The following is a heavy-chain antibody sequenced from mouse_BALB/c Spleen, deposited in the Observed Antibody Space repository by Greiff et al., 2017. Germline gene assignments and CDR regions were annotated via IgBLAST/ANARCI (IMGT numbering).Heavy chain of an antibody. V-gene: IGHV14-3*02. CDR3: SYDGYYRADY. CDR2: IDPANGNT. D-gene: IGHD2-3*01. Sequence: VQLKESGAELVKPGASVKLSCTASGFNIKDTYMHWVKQRPEQGLEWIGRIDPANGNTKYDPKFQGKATITADTSSNTAYLQLSSLTSEDTAVYYCSYDGYYRADYWGQGTTLTVSS. J-gene: IGHJ2*01. CDR1: GFNIKDTY.